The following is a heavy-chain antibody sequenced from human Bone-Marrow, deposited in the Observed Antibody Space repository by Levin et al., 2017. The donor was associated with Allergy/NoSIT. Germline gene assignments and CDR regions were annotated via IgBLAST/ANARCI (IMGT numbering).Heavy chain of an antibody. CDR3: ARSVWHLLYGDYEVGLDAFDI. D-gene: IGHD4-17*01. V-gene: IGHV1-2*04. Sequence: PEASVKVSCKASGYTFTGYYMHWVRQAPGQGLEWMGWINPNSGGTNYAQKFQGWVTMTRDTSISTAYMELSRLRSDDTAVYYCARSVWHLLYGDYEVGLDAFDIWGQGTMVTVSS. CDR2: INPNSGGT. CDR1: GYTFTGYY. J-gene: IGHJ3*02.